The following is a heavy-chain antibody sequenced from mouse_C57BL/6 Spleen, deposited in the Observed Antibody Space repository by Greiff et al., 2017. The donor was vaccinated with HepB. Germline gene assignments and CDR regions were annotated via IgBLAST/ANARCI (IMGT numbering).Heavy chain of an antibody. J-gene: IGHJ4*01. CDR2: IHPSDSDT. CDR3: AMGVPYYAMDY. CDR1: GYTFTSYC. Sequence: QVQLQQPGAELVKPGASVTLSCKASGYTFTSYCMHWVKQRPGQGLEWIGRIHPSDSDTNYNQKFKGKATLTVDKSSSTAYMLLSSLTSEDAAVYYCAMGVPYYAMDYWGQGTSVTLSS. V-gene: IGHV1-74*01.